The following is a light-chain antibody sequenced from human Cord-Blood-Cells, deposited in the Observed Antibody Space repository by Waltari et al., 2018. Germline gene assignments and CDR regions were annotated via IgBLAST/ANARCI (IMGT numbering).Light chain of an antibody. J-gene: IGLJ2*01. CDR2: EVS. CDR3: SSYTSSSPVV. V-gene: IGLV2-14*01. Sequence: QSALTQPASVSGSPGQSITIPCTGTSSDVGGYNYVSWYHKHPGKAPKLMISEVSNRPSGVSNRFAGSKAGNTASLTISGLQAEDEAYYYCSSYTSSSPVVFGGGTKLTVL. CDR1: SSDVGGYNY.